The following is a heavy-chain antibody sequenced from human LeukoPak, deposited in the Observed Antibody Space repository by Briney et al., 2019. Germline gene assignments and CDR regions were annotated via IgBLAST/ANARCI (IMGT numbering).Heavy chain of an antibody. V-gene: IGHV4-39*01. J-gene: IGHJ4*02. D-gene: IGHD2-2*01. CDR1: GGSISSSSYY. Sequence: SETLSLTCTVSGGSISSSSYYWGWIRQPPGKGLEWIGSIHYSGSTYYNPSPKSRVTISVDTSKNQFSLKLSSVTAADTAVYYCARLGLGGDIVVVPAATNHDYWGQGTLVTVSS. CDR2: IHYSGST. CDR3: ARLGLGGDIVVVPAATNHDY.